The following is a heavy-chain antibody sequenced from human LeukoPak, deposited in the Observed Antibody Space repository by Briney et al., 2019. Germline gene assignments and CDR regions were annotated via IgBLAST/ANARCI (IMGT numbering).Heavy chain of an antibody. CDR2: ISSSSSTI. D-gene: IGHD2-15*01. CDR3: ARDVKYCSGGSCYDYYYYYMDV. V-gene: IGHV3-48*01. J-gene: IGHJ6*03. Sequence: GGSLRLSCAASGFTFSSYSMNWVRQAPGKGLEWVSYISSSSSTIYYADSVKGRFTISRDNAKNSLYLQMNSLRAEDTAVYYCARDVKYCSGGSCYDYYYYYMDVWGKGTTVTVS. CDR1: GFTFSSYS.